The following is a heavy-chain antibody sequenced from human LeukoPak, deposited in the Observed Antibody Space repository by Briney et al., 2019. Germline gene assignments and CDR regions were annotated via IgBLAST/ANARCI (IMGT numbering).Heavy chain of an antibody. Sequence: SETLSLTCAVYGGSSSGYYWSWIRQPPGKGLEWIGEINHSGSTNYNPSLKSRVTISVDTSKNQFSLKLSSVTAADTAVYYCARANYDSSGYRYDYWGQGTLVTVSS. CDR3: ARANYDSSGYRYDY. CDR1: GGSSSGYY. J-gene: IGHJ4*02. V-gene: IGHV4-34*01. D-gene: IGHD3-22*01. CDR2: INHSGST.